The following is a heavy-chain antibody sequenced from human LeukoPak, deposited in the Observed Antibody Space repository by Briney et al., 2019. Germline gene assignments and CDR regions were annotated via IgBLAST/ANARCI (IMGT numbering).Heavy chain of an antibody. CDR2: SRNKAKRYTT. V-gene: IGHV3-72*01. D-gene: IGHD1-1*01. J-gene: IGHJ4*02. CDR1: GFTFSSHG. Sequence: GGSLRLSCAASGFTFSSHGMHWVRQAPGKGLEWVGRSRNKAKRYTTEYAASVKGRFSLARDDSKNSVYLQMNSLKTEDTAVYYCARGGQGSPLWNWGQGTLVTVSS. CDR3: ARGGQGSPLWN.